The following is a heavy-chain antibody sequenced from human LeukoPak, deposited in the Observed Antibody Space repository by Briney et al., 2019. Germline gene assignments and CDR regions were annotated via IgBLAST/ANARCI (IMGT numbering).Heavy chain of an antibody. CDR2: ISSSGSTI. J-gene: IGHJ5*02. D-gene: IGHD3-10*01. CDR1: GFTFSSYG. V-gene: IGHV3-48*04. Sequence: GRSLRLSCAASGFTFSSYGMHWVRQAPGKGLEWVSYISSSGSTIYYADSVKGRFTISRDNAKNSLYLQMNSLRAEDTAVYYCARDEYYYGSGGNNWFDPWGQGTLVTVSS. CDR3: ARDEYYYGSGGNNWFDP.